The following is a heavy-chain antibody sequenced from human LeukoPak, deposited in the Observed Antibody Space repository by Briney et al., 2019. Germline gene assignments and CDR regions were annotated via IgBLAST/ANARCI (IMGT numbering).Heavy chain of an antibody. Sequence: GGSLRLSCAASGFTFSSYAMSWVRQAPGKGLEWVSAISGSGGSTYYADSVKGRFTISRDNSRDTLYLQMNSLRAEDTAVYYCAKGYYDYVWGSYYLDYWGQGTLVTVSS. V-gene: IGHV3-23*01. D-gene: IGHD3-16*01. CDR2: ISGSGGST. CDR1: GFTFSSYA. J-gene: IGHJ4*02. CDR3: AKGYYDYVWGSYYLDY.